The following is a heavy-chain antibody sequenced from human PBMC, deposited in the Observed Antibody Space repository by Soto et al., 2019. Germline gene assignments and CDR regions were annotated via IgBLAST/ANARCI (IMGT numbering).Heavy chain of an antibody. V-gene: IGHV3-30-3*01. CDR2: ISYDGSNK. CDR3: ARPLWRDDYNWGYLDL. Sequence: QVQLVESGGGVVQPGRSLRLSCAASGFTFSSYAMHWVRQAPGKELEWVAVISYDGSNKYYTDSVKGRFTIPRDNSTYTLYLQVDSLRAEDTAVYYCARPLWRDDYNWGYLDLWGRGTLVTVSS. D-gene: IGHD4-4*01. J-gene: IGHJ2*01. CDR1: GFTFSSYA.